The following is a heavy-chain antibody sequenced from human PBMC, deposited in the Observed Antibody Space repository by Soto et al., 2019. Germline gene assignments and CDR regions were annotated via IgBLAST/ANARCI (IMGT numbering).Heavy chain of an antibody. CDR3: ARDPTTVTKGAFDI. D-gene: IGHD4-17*01. CDR2: ISYSGST. Sequence: QVQLQVSGPGLLKPSQTLSLTCSVSGDSISSGAYYWSWIRQHPGEGLEWVGYISYSGSTYYNPSLTSRVSISDDTSKNHLSLRLTSVTAADTAVYYCARDPTTVTKGAFDIWGQGTMVTVSS. V-gene: IGHV4-31*03. J-gene: IGHJ3*02. CDR1: GDSISSGAYY.